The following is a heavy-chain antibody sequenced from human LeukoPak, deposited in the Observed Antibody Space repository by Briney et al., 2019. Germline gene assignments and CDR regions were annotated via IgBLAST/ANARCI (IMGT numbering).Heavy chain of an antibody. D-gene: IGHD6-13*01. J-gene: IGHJ4*02. V-gene: IGHV3-30*02. CDR1: GFTFSTFG. CDR2: IRFDGINK. CDR3: AKIGLGSSSWWYFDY. Sequence: GGSLRLSCAASGFTFSTFGIHWVRQAPGKGLEWVALIRFDGINKFYADSVKGRFTVSRDNSKNTVHLQLSSLRAEDTAVYYCAKIGLGSSSWWYFDYWGQGALVTVSS.